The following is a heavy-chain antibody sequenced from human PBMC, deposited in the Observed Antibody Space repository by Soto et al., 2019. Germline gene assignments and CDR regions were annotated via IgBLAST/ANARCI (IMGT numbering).Heavy chain of an antibody. Sequence: SETLSLTCTVSGGSISSSSYYWGWIRQPPGKGLEWIGSIYYSGSTYYNPSLKSRVTISVDTSKNQFSLKLSSVTAADTAVYYCARHPRPRLDIVATTYYYYYMDVWGKGTTVTVSS. D-gene: IGHD5-12*01. CDR2: IYYSGST. CDR1: GGSISSSSYY. CDR3: ARHPRPRLDIVATTYYYYYMDV. V-gene: IGHV4-39*01. J-gene: IGHJ6*03.